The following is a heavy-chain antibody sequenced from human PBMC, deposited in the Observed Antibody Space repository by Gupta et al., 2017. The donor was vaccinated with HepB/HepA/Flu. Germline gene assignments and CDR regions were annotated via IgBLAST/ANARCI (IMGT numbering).Heavy chain of an antibody. V-gene: IGHV1-2*02. CDR1: GYTFTGYY. Sequence: QVQLVQSGAEVKKPGASVTVSCKASGYTFTGYYMHWVRQAPGQGLEWMGWINPNSGGTNYAQKFQGRVTMTRETSISTAYMELSRLRSDDTAVYYCAREGSPLRFLEWLPQEFDYWGQGTLVTVSS. D-gene: IGHD3-3*01. CDR3: AREGSPLRFLEWLPQEFDY. CDR2: INPNSGGT. J-gene: IGHJ4*02.